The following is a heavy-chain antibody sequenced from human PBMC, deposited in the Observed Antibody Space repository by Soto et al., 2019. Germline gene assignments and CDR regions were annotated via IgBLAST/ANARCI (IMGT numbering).Heavy chain of an antibody. CDR3: ARHGQLWPPEDY. CDR2: IDPSDYYT. CDR1: GYSFTSHW. J-gene: IGHJ4*02. D-gene: IGHD5-18*01. Sequence: NSNNGAGYSFTSHWISRMRQMPGKGLEWMGRIDPSDYYTNYSPSFQGHVTISADKSISTAYLQWSSLKASDTAMYYCARHGQLWPPEDYWGQGTLVTVSS. V-gene: IGHV5-10-1*01.